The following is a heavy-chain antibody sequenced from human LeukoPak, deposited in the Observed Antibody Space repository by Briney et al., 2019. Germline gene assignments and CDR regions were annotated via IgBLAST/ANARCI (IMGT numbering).Heavy chain of an antibody. V-gene: IGHV3-23*01. CDR3: VKLSSGSGGKFGFDS. CDR2: ISNGGFTT. J-gene: IGHJ4*02. CDR1: GFTFGTYA. D-gene: IGHD6-19*01. Sequence: PGGSLRLSCAASGFTFGTYAMSWVRQTPGKSLEWVSIISNGGFTTYYADSVRGRFTISRDNSKNRLYLQMSSLRAEDTAVYYCVKLSSGSGGKFGFDSWGQGTLVTVSS.